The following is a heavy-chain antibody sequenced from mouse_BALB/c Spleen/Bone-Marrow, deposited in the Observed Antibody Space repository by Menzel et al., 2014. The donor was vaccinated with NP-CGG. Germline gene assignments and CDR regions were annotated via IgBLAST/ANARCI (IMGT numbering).Heavy chain of an antibody. CDR3: TRSTATFDY. V-gene: IGHV1-80*01. CDR1: GYAFSAYW. D-gene: IGHD1-2*01. J-gene: IGHJ2*01. Sequence: VQLQESGAELVRPGSSVKISCKASGYAFSAYWMNWVKQRPGQGLEWIEQIYPGDGDTNYNGKFKGKATLTADKSSSTAYMQLSSLTSEDSAVYFCTRSTATFDYWGQGTTLTVSS. CDR2: IYPGDGDT.